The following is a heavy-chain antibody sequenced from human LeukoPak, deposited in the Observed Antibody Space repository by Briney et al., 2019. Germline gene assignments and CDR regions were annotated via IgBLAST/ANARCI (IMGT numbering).Heavy chain of an antibody. CDR3: ARVWNYYYMDV. CDR1: GFSFSTYS. J-gene: IGHJ6*03. V-gene: IGHV3-21*01. CDR2: ISSSSAYI. D-gene: IGHD3-3*01. Sequence: GGSLRLSCAASGFSFSTYSMNWVRQAPGKGLEWVSSISSSSAYIYYADSVKGRFIISRDNAENSLYLQLNSLRAEDTAVYYCARVWNYYYMDVWGKGTTVTVS.